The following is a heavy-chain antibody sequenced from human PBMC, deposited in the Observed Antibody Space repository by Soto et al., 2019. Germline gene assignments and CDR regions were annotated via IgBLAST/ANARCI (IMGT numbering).Heavy chain of an antibody. CDR1: GDSINNNNFY. D-gene: IGHD3-22*01. CDR3: ATSSIGDSSGYFPF. CDR2: IYHSGRT. J-gene: IGHJ4*02. Sequence: QVQLQESGPGLVKPSQTLSLTCTVSGDSINNNNFYWSWIRQYPGKGLEWIVYIYHSGRTYYNPSLKSRVTISVDTSRNQFSLKLSSVTAADTAVYYCATSSIGDSSGYFPFWGQGTLVTVSS. V-gene: IGHV4-31*03.